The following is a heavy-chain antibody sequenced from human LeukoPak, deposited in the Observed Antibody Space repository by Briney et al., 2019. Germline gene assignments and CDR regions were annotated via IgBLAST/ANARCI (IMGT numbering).Heavy chain of an antibody. CDR1: GFTFDDYA. CDR3: AKEEPVGASDI. V-gene: IGHV3-9*03. D-gene: IGHD1-14*01. J-gene: IGHJ3*02. Sequence: GRSLRLSCAASGFTFDDYAMHWVRQAPGKGLEWVSGISWNSGSIGYADSVKGRFTISRDNAKNSLYLQMNSLRAEDMAVYYCAKEEPVGASDIWGQGTMVTVSS. CDR2: ISWNSGSI.